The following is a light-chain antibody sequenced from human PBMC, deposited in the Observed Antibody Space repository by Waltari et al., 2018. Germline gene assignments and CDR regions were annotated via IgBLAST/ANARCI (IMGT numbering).Light chain of an antibody. J-gene: IGKJ4*01. CDR2: GAS. CDR3: QQYDGSVLT. V-gene: IGKV3-20*01. Sequence: IVLTQSPDTLSLSPGQRATLSWRASQTINNNFLVWYQQKPGLAPRLLIHGASSRATCFPDWFSGSGSGTDFSLTISSMEPEDVAVYYCQQYDGSVLTFGGGTKVEI. CDR1: QTINNNF.